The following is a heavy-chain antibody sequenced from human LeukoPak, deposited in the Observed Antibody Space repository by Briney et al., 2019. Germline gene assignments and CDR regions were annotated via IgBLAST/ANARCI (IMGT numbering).Heavy chain of an antibody. CDR1: GFTFDDYA. J-gene: IGHJ6*03. D-gene: IGHD1-1*01. Sequence: PGRSLRLSCAASGFTFDDYAMHWVRQAPGKGLEWVSSISSSSSYIYYADSVKGRFTISRDNAKNSLYLQMNSLGAEDTAVYYCARGRSVTNYYYYMDVWGKGTTVTVSS. CDR3: ARGRSVTNYYYYMDV. CDR2: ISSSSSYI. V-gene: IGHV3-21*01.